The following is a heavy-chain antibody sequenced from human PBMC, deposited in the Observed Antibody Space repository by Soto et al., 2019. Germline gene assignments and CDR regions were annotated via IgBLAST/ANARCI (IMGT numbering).Heavy chain of an antibody. J-gene: IGHJ6*02. CDR2: ISGSGGNT. V-gene: IGHV3-23*01. D-gene: IGHD1-26*01. CDR3: GKDLLRESYFYYGMDV. CDR1: GFTFSAYA. Sequence: EVQLLESGGGLVQPGGSLRVSCAASGFTFSAYAMTWVRQAPGKGLEWVSGISGSGGNTYYADSVKGRFTISRDNAENTLFLQMNSLRAEDTAVYYCGKDLLRESYFYYGMDVWGQGTTVTVSS.